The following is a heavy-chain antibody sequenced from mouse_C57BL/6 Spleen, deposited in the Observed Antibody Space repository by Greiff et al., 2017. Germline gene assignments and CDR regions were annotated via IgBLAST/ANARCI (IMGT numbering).Heavy chain of an antibody. J-gene: IGHJ4*01. CDR3: ARFDGSSHYYAMDY. CDR2: IYPRSGNT. V-gene: IGHV1-81*01. Sequence: QVQLQQSGAELARPGASVKLSCKASGYTFTSYGISWVKQRPGQGLEWIGEIYPRSGNTYYNEKFKGKAKLTADKSSSTAYMELRSLTSEDSAVYFCARFDGSSHYYAMDYWGQGTSVTVSS. D-gene: IGHD1-1*01. CDR1: GYTFTSYG.